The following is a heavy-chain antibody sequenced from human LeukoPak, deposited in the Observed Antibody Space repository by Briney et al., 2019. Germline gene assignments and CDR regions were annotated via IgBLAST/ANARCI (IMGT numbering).Heavy chain of an antibody. CDR2: GFYSGSA. CDR1: GGSISGSSYY. CDR3: ARLRGAMTPVTSDFDY. D-gene: IGHD4-17*01. Sequence: SETLSLTCTVSGGSISGSSYYWAWVRQPPGKGLEWVGSGFYSGSAYSNPSLKSRVTISVDTSRNQFSLNLSSVTAADTTVYYCARLRGAMTPVTSDFDYWGQGTLVTVSS. J-gene: IGHJ4*02. V-gene: IGHV4-39*01.